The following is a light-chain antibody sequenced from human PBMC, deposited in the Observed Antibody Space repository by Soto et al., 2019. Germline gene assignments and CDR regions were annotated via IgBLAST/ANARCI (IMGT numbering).Light chain of an antibody. V-gene: IGKV3-20*01. CDR3: QQYGSSPWA. CDR1: QSVSSSY. J-gene: IGKJ1*01. CDR2: GAS. Sequence: EIVLTQSPGTLSLSPGERATLSCRASQSVSSSYVAWYQQKPGQAPRLLIYGASSRATGIPDRFSGSESGTDFTLTINRLEPEDFAVYYCQQYGSSPWAFGEGTKVEIK.